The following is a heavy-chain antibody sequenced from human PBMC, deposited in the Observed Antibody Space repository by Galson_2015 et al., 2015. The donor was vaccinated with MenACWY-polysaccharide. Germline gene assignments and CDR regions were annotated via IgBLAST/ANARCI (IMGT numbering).Heavy chain of an antibody. D-gene: IGHD3-22*01. V-gene: IGHV7-4-1*02. Sequence: SVKVSCKASGYTFGSYAMNWVRQAPGQGLEWMGRINTNTGNPTSAPGFTGRFVFSLDTSVSTAYLQISSLKAEDTAVYYCAGESEYYDSFDGFDIWGQGTMVTVSS. CDR3: AGESEYYDSFDGFDI. J-gene: IGHJ3*02. CDR2: INTNTGNP. CDR1: GYTFGSYA.